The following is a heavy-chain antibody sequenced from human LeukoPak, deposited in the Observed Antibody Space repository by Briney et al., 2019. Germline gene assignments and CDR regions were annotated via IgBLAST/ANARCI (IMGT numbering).Heavy chain of an antibody. J-gene: IGHJ5*02. CDR2: INHSGNT. CDR1: GFTFSTYG. Sequence: GTLRLSCATSGFTFSTYGMTWFRQAPGKGLEWIGEINHSGNTHYNPSLKSRVTISVDTSKNQFSLKLSSVTAADTAVYYCARYGLVFSFDPWGXGTLITVSS. D-gene: IGHD2-21*01. CDR3: ARYGLVFSFDP. V-gene: IGHV4-34*01.